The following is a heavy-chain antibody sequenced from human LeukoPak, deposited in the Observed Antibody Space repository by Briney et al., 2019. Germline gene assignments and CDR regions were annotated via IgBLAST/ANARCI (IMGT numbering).Heavy chain of an antibody. CDR2: INPNSGVT. V-gene: IGHV1-2*02. D-gene: IGHD1-1*01. J-gene: IGHJ4*02. CDR3: APSGGTTYDFYMWYFDY. CDR1: GYTFTGYY. Sequence: ASVKVSCKTSGYTFTGYYMHWVRQAPGQGLEWMGWINPNSGVTSYAQKLQGRVNVTRDTSISTAYMELSRLRSDDTAVYYCAPSGGTTYDFYMWYFDYWGQGTLVTVSS.